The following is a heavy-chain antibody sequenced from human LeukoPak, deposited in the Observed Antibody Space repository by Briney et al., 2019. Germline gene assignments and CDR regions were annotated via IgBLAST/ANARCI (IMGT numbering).Heavy chain of an antibody. J-gene: IGHJ4*02. Sequence: PGGSLRLSCAASGFTFSSYAMSWVRQAPGKGLEWVSAISGSGGSTYYADPVKGRFTISRDNAKNTLYLQMNSLRAEDTAVYYCARNTRTSFDIWGQGTLVTVSS. D-gene: IGHD2-2*01. V-gene: IGHV3-23*01. CDR3: ARNTRTSFDI. CDR2: ISGSGGST. CDR1: GFTFSSYA.